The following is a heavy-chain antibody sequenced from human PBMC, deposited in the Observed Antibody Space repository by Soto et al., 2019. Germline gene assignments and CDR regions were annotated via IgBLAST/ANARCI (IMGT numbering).Heavy chain of an antibody. CDR3: AIDVTTMVRGNGPYYYYGMDV. Sequence: QVQLQESGPGLVKPSQTLSLTCTVSGGSISSGGYYWSWIRQHPGKGLEWIGYIYYSGSTYYNPSFKSRVTGSVTTSKNQFSLTLSSVTAADTAVYYCAIDVTTMVRGNGPYYYYGMDVWGQGTTVTVSS. D-gene: IGHD3-10*01. V-gene: IGHV4-31*03. J-gene: IGHJ6*02. CDR2: IYYSGST. CDR1: GGSISSGGYY.